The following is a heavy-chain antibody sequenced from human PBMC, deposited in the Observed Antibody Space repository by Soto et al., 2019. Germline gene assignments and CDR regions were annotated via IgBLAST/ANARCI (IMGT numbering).Heavy chain of an antibody. CDR3: ATQGVLRYFRGGMDV. D-gene: IGHD3-9*01. CDR1: GFTFSSYG. V-gene: IGHV3-30*03. J-gene: IGHJ6*02. CDR2: ISYDGSNK. Sequence: QVQLVESGGGVVQPGRSLRLSCAASGFTFSSYGMHWVRQAPGKGLEWVAVISYDGSNKYYADSVKGRFTISRDNSKNPLYLQMNSLIAEDTAVYYCATQGVLRYFRGGMDVWGQGTTVTVSS.